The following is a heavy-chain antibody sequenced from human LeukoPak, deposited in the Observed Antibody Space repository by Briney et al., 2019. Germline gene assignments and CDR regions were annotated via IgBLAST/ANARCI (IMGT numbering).Heavy chain of an antibody. J-gene: IGHJ5*02. CDR1: GFTFSSYA. CDR3: AKDGQIHDIWFGESSYNWFDP. CDR2: ISGSGGST. V-gene: IGHV3-23*01. Sequence: SGGSLRLSCAASGFTFSSYAMSWVRQAPGKGLEWVSAISGSGGSTYYADSVKGRFTISRDNSKNTLYLQMNSLRAEDTAVYYCAKDGQIHDIWFGESSYNWFDPWGQGTLVTVSS. D-gene: IGHD3-10*01.